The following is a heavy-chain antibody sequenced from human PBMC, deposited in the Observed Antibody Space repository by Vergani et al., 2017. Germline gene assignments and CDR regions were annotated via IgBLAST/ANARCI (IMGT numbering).Heavy chain of an antibody. Sequence: EVQLVESGGGLVQPGGSLRLSCTASGFTFSNYWMQWVRHAPGKGLEWVSGINWNGGRISYADSVKGRFTISRDNAKNSLFLQMNSLRPEDTALYYCARDPTARRDGYIQYFDYWGRGTLVTVSS. CDR1: GFTFSNYW. J-gene: IGHJ4*02. V-gene: IGHV3-20*04. CDR2: INWNGGRI. D-gene: IGHD5-24*01. CDR3: ARDPTARRDGYIQYFDY.